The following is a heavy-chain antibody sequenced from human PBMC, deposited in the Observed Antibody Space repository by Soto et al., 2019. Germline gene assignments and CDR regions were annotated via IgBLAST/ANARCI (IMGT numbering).Heavy chain of an antibody. Sequence: GGSLRLSCAASGFTFSSYSMNWVRQAPGKGLEWVSYISSSSSTIYYADSVKGRFTISRDNAKNSLYLQMNSLRAEDTAVYYCARSNGAGSNWFDPWGQGTLVTVSS. V-gene: IGHV3-48*01. D-gene: IGHD7-27*01. CDR1: GFTFSSYS. J-gene: IGHJ5*02. CDR2: ISSSSSTI. CDR3: ARSNGAGSNWFDP.